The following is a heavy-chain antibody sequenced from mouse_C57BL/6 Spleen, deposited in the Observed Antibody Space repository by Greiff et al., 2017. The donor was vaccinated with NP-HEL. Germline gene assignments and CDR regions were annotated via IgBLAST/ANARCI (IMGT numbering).Heavy chain of an antibody. CDR1: GFNIKDYY. J-gene: IGHJ2*01. CDR3: TKCCGPYYFDY. Sequence: EVKLQESGAELVKPGASVKLSCTASGFNIKDYYMHWVKQRTEQGLEWIGRIDPEDGETKYAPKFQGKATITADTSSNTSYLQLRSLTSEDTAVYYATKCCGPYYFDYWGQGTTLTVSS. CDR2: IDPEDGET. V-gene: IGHV14-2*01. D-gene: IGHD1-3*01.